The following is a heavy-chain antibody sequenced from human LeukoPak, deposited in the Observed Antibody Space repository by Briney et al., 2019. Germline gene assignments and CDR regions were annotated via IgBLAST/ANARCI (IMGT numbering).Heavy chain of an antibody. CDR2: IHISGST. CDR1: GGSISSYY. Sequence: SETLSFTGTVSGGSISSYYWSWIRRPAGQGLEGIGHIHISGSTNYNPSIRSLVAMSVDTSKNQYSLKLSSVPAADTAVYYCARDMSSSSWYFGAFDLWGQGTKVTVSS. D-gene: IGHD6-13*01. V-gene: IGHV4-4*07. J-gene: IGHJ3*01. CDR3: ARDMSSSSWYFGAFDL.